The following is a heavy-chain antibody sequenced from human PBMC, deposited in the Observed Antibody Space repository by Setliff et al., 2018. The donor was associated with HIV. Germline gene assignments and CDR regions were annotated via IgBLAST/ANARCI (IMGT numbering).Heavy chain of an antibody. J-gene: IGHJ1*01. D-gene: IGHD1-26*01. CDR1: GIIFSDCT. CDR3: ARDPGGAGALAH. Sequence: GGSLRLSCAVSGIIFSDCTMHWVRQAPRKGLVWVSHINSDGSSTTYADSVMGRFTISRDNAKNSLYLQMNSLRAEDTAVYLCARDPGGAGALAHWGQGTLVTVSS. V-gene: IGHV3-74*03. CDR2: INSDGSST.